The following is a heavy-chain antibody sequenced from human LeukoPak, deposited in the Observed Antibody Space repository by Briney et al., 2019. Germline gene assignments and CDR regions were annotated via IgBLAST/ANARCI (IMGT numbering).Heavy chain of an antibody. CDR2: ILYSGTT. Sequence: SETLSLTCTVSGGSISPYYWSWIRQTPGKRLEWIGYILYSGTTTNYNPSLKSRVTISVDTSKNQFSLKLSSVTAADTAVYYCARVDTAMVIDYWGQGTLVTVSS. D-gene: IGHD5-18*01. CDR3: ARVDTAMVIDY. CDR1: GGSISPYY. V-gene: IGHV4-59*01. J-gene: IGHJ4*02.